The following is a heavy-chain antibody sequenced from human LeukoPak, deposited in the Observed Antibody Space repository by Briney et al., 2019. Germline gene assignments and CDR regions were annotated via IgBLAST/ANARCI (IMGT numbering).Heavy chain of an antibody. D-gene: IGHD4-11*01. J-gene: IGHJ5*02. CDR2: IIPIFGTA. CDR3: ARDLRGLQGSDP. CDR1: GGTFSSYA. V-gene: IGHV1-69*01. Sequence: SVKVSCKASGGTFSSYAISWVRQAPGQGLEWMGGIIPIFGTANYAQKFQGRVTITADESTGTAYMELSSLRSEDTAVYYCARDLRGLQGSDPWGQGTLVTVSS.